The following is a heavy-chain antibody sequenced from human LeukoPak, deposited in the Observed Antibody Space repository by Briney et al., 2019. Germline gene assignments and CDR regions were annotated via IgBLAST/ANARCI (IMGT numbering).Heavy chain of an antibody. CDR3: AKGSVNYDILTGSYFDY. CDR1: GFTFNTYA. J-gene: IGHJ4*02. CDR2: ISGSGENT. Sequence: GGSLRLSCAASGFTFNTYAMNWVRQAPGKGLEWVSSISGSGENTYYADSVKGRFTISRDKSKNMLSLQMNSLRAEDTAVYYCAKGSVNYDILTGSYFDYWGQGTLVTVSS. D-gene: IGHD3-9*01. V-gene: IGHV3-23*01.